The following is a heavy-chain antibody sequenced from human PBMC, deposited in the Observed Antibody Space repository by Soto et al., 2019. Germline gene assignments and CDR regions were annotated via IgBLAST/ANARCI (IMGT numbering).Heavy chain of an antibody. CDR3: AHSQEYDSSSGYWAVGRDAFDI. Sequence: PTLVNPTQTLTLTCTFSGFSLSTSGVGVGWIRQPPGKALEWLALIYWDDDKRYSPSLKSRLTITKDTSKNQVVLTMTNMDPVDTATYYCAHSQEYDSSSGYWAVGRDAFDIWGQGTMVT. CDR2: IYWDDDK. V-gene: IGHV2-5*02. D-gene: IGHD6-13*01. J-gene: IGHJ3*02. CDR1: GFSLSTSGVG.